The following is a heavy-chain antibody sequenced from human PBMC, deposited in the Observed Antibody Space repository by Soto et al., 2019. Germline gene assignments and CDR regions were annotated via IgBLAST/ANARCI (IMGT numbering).Heavy chain of an antibody. D-gene: IGHD1-26*01. CDR2: IYYSGST. Sequence: QVQLQESGPGLVKPSQTLSLTCTVSGGSISSGDYYWSWIRQPPGKGLEWIGYIYYSGSTYYNPYLKSPITMSADTSRHQLTLDLSSVTAADTAMYYCDAGPPWEQHFDYWGQGTLVTVSS. V-gene: IGHV4-30-4*01. J-gene: IGHJ4*02. CDR3: DAGPPWEQHFDY. CDR1: GGSISSGDYY.